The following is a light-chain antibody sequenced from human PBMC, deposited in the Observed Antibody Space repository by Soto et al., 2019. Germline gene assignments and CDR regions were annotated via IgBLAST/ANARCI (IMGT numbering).Light chain of an antibody. Sequence: EIVFTQSPGTLSLSPGERATLSCRASQSVSSNYLAWYQQKPGQAPRVLIYRASIRATGIPDRFTGSGSGTDLTITISRLEPEDFEVYYCQQYDHWLPTFGQGTRLEIK. CDR1: QSVSSNY. CDR3: QQYDHWLPT. CDR2: RAS. J-gene: IGKJ5*01. V-gene: IGKV3-20*01.